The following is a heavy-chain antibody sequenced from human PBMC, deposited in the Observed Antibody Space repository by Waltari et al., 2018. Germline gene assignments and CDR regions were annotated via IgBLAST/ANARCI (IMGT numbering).Heavy chain of an antibody. CDR3: ARGITIFGVVILGGWFDP. Sequence: QVQLVQSGAEVKKPGSSVKVSCKASGGTFSSYAISWVRQAPGQGLEWMGGIIPIFGTANNAQKFQGRVTITADEATSTAYMELSSLRSEDTAVYYCARGITIFGVVILGGWFDPWGQGTLVTVSS. CDR1: GGTFSSYA. D-gene: IGHD3-3*01. CDR2: IIPIFGTA. V-gene: IGHV1-69*01. J-gene: IGHJ5*02.